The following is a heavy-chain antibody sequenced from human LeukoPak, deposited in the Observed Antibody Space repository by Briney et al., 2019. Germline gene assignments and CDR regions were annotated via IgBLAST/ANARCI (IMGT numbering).Heavy chain of an antibody. V-gene: IGHV4-30-4*01. CDR3: ARGGSFPNYFDY. CDR2: IYYSGTT. Sequence: SKTLSLTCTVSGGSISSGDYYWSWIRQPPGKGLEWIGYIYYSGTTYYNPSLKSRVTISVDTSKNQFSLKLSSVTAADAAVYYCARGGSFPNYFDYWGQGTLVTVSS. D-gene: IGHD1-26*01. J-gene: IGHJ4*02. CDR1: GGSISSGDYY.